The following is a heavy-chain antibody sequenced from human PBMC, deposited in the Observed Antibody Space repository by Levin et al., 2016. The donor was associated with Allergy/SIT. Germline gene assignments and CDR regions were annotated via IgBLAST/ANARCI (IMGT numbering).Heavy chain of an antibody. CDR3: ARDLVPAATTHHIYYYYYYYMDV. D-gene: IGHD2-2*01. CDR2: INPSGGST. J-gene: IGHJ6*03. Sequence: ASVKVSCKASGYTFTSYYMHWVRQAPGQGLEWMGIINPSGGSTSYAQKFQGRVTMTRDTSTSTVYMELSSLRSEDTAVYYCARDLVPAATTHHIYYYYYYYMDVWGKGTTVTVSS. CDR1: GYTFTSYY. V-gene: IGHV1-46*01.